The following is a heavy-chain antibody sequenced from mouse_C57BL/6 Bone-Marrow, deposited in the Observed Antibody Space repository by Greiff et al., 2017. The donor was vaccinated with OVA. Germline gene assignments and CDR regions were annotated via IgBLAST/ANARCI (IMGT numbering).Heavy chain of an antibody. CDR1: GFSLTSYA. CDR2: IWTGGGT. D-gene: IGHD1-1*01. V-gene: IGHV2-9-1*01. CDR3: ACHYYGSSYWYFDV. J-gene: IGHJ1*03. Sequence: VKLQESGPGLVAPSQSLSITCTVSGFSLTSYAISWVRQPPGKGLEWLGVIWTGGGTNYNSALKSRLSISKDNSKSQVFLKMNSLQTDDTARYYCACHYYGSSYWYFDVWGTGTTVTVSS.